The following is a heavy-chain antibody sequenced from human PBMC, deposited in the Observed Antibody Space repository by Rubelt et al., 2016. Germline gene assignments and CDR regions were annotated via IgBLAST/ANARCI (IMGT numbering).Heavy chain of an antibody. CDR2: IWPDGSKK. CDR3: ARETHGDHAFDH. D-gene: IGHD4-17*01. Sequence: QVQLVESGGGVVQPGRSLRLSCAASGFSFRTNVMHWVRQAPGKGLEWVALIWPDGSKKHYAESVKGRFTISRDNSENTRYLEMNSLRAEDTAVFYCARETHGDHAFDHWGQGILVTVSP. V-gene: IGHV3-33*01. CDR1: GFSFRTNV. J-gene: IGHJ5*02.